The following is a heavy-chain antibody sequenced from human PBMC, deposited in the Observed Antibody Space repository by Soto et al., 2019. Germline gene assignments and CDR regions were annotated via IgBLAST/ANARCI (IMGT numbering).Heavy chain of an antibody. V-gene: IGHV3-64*01. J-gene: IGHJ3*02. CDR2: ISSDGGNT. D-gene: IGHD2-21*01. Sequence: EVQLVESGGGLVQPGGSLRLSCAASGFTFSSSAMHWVRQAPGKGLEYVSSISSDGGNTYYANSVKGRFTISRDNSKNILYLQMGSLRAEAMPVYYCARRRDVWYAFDISGQGTMVTVSS. CDR1: GFTFSSSA. CDR3: ARRRDVWYAFDI.